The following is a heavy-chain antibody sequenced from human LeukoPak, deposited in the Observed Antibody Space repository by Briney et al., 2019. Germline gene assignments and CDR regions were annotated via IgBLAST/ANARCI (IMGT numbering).Heavy chain of an antibody. CDR1: GGTFSSYA. Sequence: ASVKVSCKASGGTFSSYAISWVRQAPGQGLEWMGGIIPILGTANYVQKFQGRVTITTDESTSTAYMELGSLRSEDTAVYYCARVPANYYDSSGLHYYFDYWGQGTLVTVSS. J-gene: IGHJ4*02. D-gene: IGHD3-22*01. CDR3: ARVPANYYDSSGLHYYFDY. CDR2: IIPILGTA. V-gene: IGHV1-69*05.